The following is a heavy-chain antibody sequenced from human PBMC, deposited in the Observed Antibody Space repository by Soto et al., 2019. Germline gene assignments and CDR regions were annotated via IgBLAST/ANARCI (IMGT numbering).Heavy chain of an antibody. D-gene: IGHD3-22*01. CDR2: INSVGSST. CDR1: GFTFSYYW. Sequence: LSLSCAASGFTFSYYWMHWVRQAPGKGLVWVSRINSVGSSTSYADSVKGRFTISRDNAKNTLYLQMNTLRAEDTAVYYCARVFYDTSGYYYYGMDVWGQGTTVTVS. V-gene: IGHV3-74*01. J-gene: IGHJ6*02. CDR3: ARVFYDTSGYYYYGMDV.